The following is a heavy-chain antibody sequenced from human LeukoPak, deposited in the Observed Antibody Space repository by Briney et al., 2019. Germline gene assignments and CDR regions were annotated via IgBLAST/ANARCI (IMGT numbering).Heavy chain of an antibody. Sequence: PGGSLRLSCAASGFTFSKYAMSWVRQAPGKGLEWVSTISGSGGSTYYADSVKGRFTVSRDNSKNTLYLQMNSLRVEDTAVYYCAKDEMVVPAAILEYWGQGTLVTVSS. V-gene: IGHV3-23*01. CDR2: ISGSGGST. CDR3: AKDEMVVPAAILEY. J-gene: IGHJ4*02. D-gene: IGHD2-2*02. CDR1: GFTFSKYA.